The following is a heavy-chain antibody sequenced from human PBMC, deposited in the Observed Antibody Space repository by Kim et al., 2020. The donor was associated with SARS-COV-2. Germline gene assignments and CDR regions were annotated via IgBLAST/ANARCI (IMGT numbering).Heavy chain of an antibody. Sequence: NTYYADSVKGRFTISRDDSKSTLYLHMNSLRGEDTAVYYCATRAVAGFGYWGQGTLVTVSS. V-gene: IGHV3-23*01. CDR3: ATRAVAGFGY. CDR2: NT. D-gene: IGHD6-19*01. J-gene: IGHJ4*02.